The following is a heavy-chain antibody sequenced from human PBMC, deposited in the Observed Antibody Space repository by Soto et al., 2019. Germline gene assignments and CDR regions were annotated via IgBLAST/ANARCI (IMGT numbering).Heavy chain of an antibody. CDR2: IIPVFGTT. CDR3: ARSSPYIVVRKPTGNQDYYGMDV. V-gene: IGHV1-69*13. Sequence: SVKVSCKASGGTFSNYTISWVRQAPGQGLEWMGGIIPVFGTTDYEQKFQGRVTITADGSTSTAYMTLSSLRSADTAVYYCARSSPYIVVRKPTGNQDYYGMDVWGQGTTVTVSS. J-gene: IGHJ6*02. D-gene: IGHD2-2*01. CDR1: GGTFSNYT.